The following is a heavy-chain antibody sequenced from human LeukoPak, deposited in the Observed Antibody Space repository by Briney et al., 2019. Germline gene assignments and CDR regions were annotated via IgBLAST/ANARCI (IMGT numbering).Heavy chain of an antibody. CDR2: IRGSSGSV. CDR1: GFTLSRYA. Sequence: PGGSLRLSCAVSGFTLSRYAMGWVRQPPGKGLEWVSAIRGSSGSVYYADSVKGRVTISRDNSKSILYLQMNRLRAEDTAVYYCAKEWGVNVDQVQPYYFDSWGRGVLVTVSS. CDR3: AKEWGVNVDQVQPYYFDS. D-gene: IGHD2-2*01. V-gene: IGHV3-23*01. J-gene: IGHJ4*02.